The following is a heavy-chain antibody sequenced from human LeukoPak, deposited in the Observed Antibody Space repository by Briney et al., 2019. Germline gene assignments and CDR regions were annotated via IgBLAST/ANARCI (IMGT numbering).Heavy chain of an antibody. CDR2: ISAYNGNT. V-gene: IGHV1-18*01. Sequence: ASVKVSCKASGYTFTSYGISWVRQAPGQGLEWMGWISAYNGNTNYAQKLQGRVTMTTDTSTSTAYMELRSLRSDYTAVYYCARDTPIVGATFDYYYGMDVWGQGTTVTVSS. CDR1: GYTFTSYG. J-gene: IGHJ6*02. CDR3: ARDTPIVGATFDYYYGMDV. D-gene: IGHD1-26*01.